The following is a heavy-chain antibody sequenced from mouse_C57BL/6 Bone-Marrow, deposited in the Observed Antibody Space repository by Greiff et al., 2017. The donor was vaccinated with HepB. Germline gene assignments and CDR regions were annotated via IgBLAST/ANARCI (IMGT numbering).Heavy chain of an antibody. CDR2: IFPGSGST. V-gene: IGHV1-75*01. Sequence: QVQLKQSGPELVKPGASVKISCKASGYTFTDYYINWVKQRPGQGLEWIGWIFPGSGSTYYNEKFKGKATLTVDKSSSTAYMLLSSLTSEDSAVYFCANYYGSPYAMDYWGQGTSVTVSS. CDR3: ANYYGSPYAMDY. J-gene: IGHJ4*01. D-gene: IGHD1-1*01. CDR1: GYTFTDYY.